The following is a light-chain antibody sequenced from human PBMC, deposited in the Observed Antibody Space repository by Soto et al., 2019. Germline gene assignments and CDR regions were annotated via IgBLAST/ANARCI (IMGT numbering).Light chain of an antibody. J-gene: IGLJ2*01. CDR3: SSYAGNYNLV. CDR2: DVN. Sequence: QSALTQPPSASGSPGQSVTISCTGSGSDIASYNSVSWYQRHPGKAPKLMIYDVNKRPSGVPDRFSGSKSGSTASLTVSGLQAEDEADYYCSSYAGNYNLVFGGGTKLPS. V-gene: IGLV2-8*01. CDR1: GSDIASYNS.